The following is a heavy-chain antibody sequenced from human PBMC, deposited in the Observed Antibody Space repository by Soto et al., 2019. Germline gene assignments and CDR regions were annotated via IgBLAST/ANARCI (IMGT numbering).Heavy chain of an antibody. CDR1: GFTFSSYA. CDR3: ARDLVGYCSSTSCPRTGMDV. Sequence: GGSLRLSCAASGFTFSSYAMHWVRQAPGKGLEWVAVISYDGSNKYYADSVKGRFTISRDNSKNTLYLQMNSLRAEDTAVYYCARDLVGYCSSTSCPRTGMDVWGQGTKVTVSS. CDR2: ISYDGSNK. V-gene: IGHV3-30-3*01. J-gene: IGHJ6*02. D-gene: IGHD2-2*01.